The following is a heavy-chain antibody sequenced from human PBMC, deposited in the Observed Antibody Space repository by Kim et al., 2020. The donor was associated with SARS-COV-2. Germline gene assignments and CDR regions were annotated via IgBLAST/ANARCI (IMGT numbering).Heavy chain of an antibody. J-gene: IGHJ4*02. CDR3: AKTLGYCSSTRCRVVADY. CDR2: ISSGGSST. CDR1: GFTFSSYA. Sequence: GGSLRLSCAASGFTFSSYAMSWVRQAPGEGLDWVSVISSGGSSTYYADSVKGRFTISRDNSKNTLYLQMNSLRAEDTALYYCAKTLGYCSSTRCRVVADYWGRGTLVTVSS. D-gene: IGHD2-2*01. V-gene: IGHV3-23*03.